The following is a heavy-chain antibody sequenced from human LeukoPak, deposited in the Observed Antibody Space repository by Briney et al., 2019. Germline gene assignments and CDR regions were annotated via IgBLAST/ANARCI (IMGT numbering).Heavy chain of an antibody. CDR3: ARDLGGSSLLDY. V-gene: IGHV4-30-4*08. Sequence: SQTQSLTCTVSGGSISSGDYYWSWIRQPPGKGLEWIGYIYYSGSTYYNPSLKSRVTISVDTSKNQFSLKLSSVTAADTAVYYCARDLGGSSLLDYWGQGTLVTVSS. CDR2: IYYSGST. D-gene: IGHD1-26*01. CDR1: GGSISSGDYY. J-gene: IGHJ4*02.